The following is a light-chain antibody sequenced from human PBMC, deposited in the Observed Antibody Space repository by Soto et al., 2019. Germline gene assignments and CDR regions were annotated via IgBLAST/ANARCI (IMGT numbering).Light chain of an antibody. J-gene: IGLJ2*01. CDR2: RNN. V-gene: IGLV1-47*01. CDR3: AAWDDSLRGPV. CDR1: SSNIGSNY. Sequence: QPVLTQPPSASGTPGQRVTISCSGSSSNIGSNYVYWYQQPPGTAPKLLIYRNNQRPSGVPDRFSGSKSGTSASLAISGLRSEDEADYYCAAWDDSLRGPVFGGGTKVTVL.